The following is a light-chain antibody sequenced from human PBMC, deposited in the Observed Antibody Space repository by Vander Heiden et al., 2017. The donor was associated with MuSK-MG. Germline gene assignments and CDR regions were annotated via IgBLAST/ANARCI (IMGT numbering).Light chain of an antibody. CDR3: AAWDDSLSGYVV. V-gene: IGLV1-47*01. Sequence: QSVLTQPPSASGTPGQRVTISCSGSSSNIGSNYVYWCQQHPGTAPKLLIYRNNQRPSGVPDRFSGSKSGTSASLAISGLRSEDEADYYCAAWDDSLSGYVVFGGGTKLTVL. CDR2: RNN. CDR1: SSNIGSNY. J-gene: IGLJ2*01.